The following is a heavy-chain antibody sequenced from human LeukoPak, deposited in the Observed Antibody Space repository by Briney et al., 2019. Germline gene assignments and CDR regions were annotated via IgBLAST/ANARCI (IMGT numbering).Heavy chain of an antibody. Sequence: GGSLRLSCAASGFTFDDYAMHWVRHAPGKGLEWVSGISWNSGSIGYADSVKGRFTISRDNSKNTLYLQMNSLRAEDTAVYYCARSIAAYYMDVWGKGTTVTISS. CDR3: ARSIAAYYMDV. D-gene: IGHD6-13*01. CDR1: GFTFDDYA. V-gene: IGHV3-9*01. CDR2: ISWNSGSI. J-gene: IGHJ6*03.